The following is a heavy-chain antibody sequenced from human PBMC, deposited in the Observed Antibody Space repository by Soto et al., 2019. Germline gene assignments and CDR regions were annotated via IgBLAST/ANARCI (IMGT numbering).Heavy chain of an antibody. V-gene: IGHV3-30-3*01. CDR3: ARDWAAMARDFDY. CDR2: ISYDGSNK. D-gene: IGHD5-18*01. Sequence: PGGSLRLSCAASGFTFSSYAMHWVRQAPGKGLEWVAVISYDGSNKYYADSVKGRFTISRDNSKNTLYLQMNSLRAEDTAVYYCARDWAAMARDFDYWGQGTLVTVSS. CDR1: GFTFSSYA. J-gene: IGHJ4*02.